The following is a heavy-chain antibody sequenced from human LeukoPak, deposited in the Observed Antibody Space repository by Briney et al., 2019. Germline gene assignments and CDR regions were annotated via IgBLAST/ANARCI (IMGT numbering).Heavy chain of an antibody. CDR2: VNQSGGS. CDR3: AVRLTTGRLGTATTWFDP. J-gene: IGHJ5*02. V-gene: IGHV4-34*01. D-gene: IGHD1-1*01. CDR1: GESFYSFY. Sequence: SETLSLTCAVSGESFYSFYWNWVRQAPGKGLEWLGEVNQSGGSDYNPALESRVVISADASKRQFSLKLISVTAADTAVYYCAVRLTTGRLGTATTWFDPWGQGTLVSVSS.